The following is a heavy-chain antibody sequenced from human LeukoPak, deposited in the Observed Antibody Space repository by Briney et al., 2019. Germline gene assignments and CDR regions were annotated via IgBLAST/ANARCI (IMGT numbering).Heavy chain of an antibody. J-gene: IGHJ5*02. CDR1: GFTFNDYY. CDR3: ATDGAGFDT. CDR2: INIGGTNT. Sequence: PGGSLRLSCAASGFTFNDYYMSWIRQAPGKGLEWLSYINIGGTNTHYADSVKGRFTISRDNAKKSLYMEMNNLRAEDTAVYYCATDGAGFDTWGQGVLVTVSS. V-gene: IGHV3-11*01.